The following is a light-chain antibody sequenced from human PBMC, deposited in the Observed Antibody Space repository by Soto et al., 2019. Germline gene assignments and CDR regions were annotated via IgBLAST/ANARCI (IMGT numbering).Light chain of an antibody. J-gene: IGKJ1*01. V-gene: IGKV1-5*03. CDR3: QQYNSLRT. Sequence: DIQMTQSPSTLSASVGDRVTITCRASQSISSWLAWYQQKPGKAPKLLIYKASSLESGVPSRFSGSGSGTEFTLTISSLQPDDFATYHCQQYNSLRTFGQGTKVEIK. CDR1: QSISSW. CDR2: KAS.